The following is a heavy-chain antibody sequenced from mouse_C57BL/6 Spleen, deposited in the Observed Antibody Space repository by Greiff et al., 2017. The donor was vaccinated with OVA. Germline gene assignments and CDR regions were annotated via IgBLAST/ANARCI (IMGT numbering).Heavy chain of an antibody. J-gene: IGHJ3*01. Sequence: EVQLQQSGPELVKPGASVKMSCKASGYTFTDYNMHWVKQSHGKSLEWIGYINPNNGGTSYNQKFKGKATLTVNKSSSTAYMELRSLTSEDSAVYYCANLFYYDYDPWFADWGQGTLVTVSA. CDR2: INPNNGGT. D-gene: IGHD2-4*01. CDR1: GYTFTDYN. CDR3: ANLFYYDYDPWFAD. V-gene: IGHV1-22*01.